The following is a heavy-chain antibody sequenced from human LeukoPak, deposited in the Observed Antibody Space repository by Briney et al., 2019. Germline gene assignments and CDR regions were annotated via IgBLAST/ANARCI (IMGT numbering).Heavy chain of an antibody. CDR3: ARVPPILGYCSGGSCYPGY. Sequence: ASVKVSCKASGYTFTGYYMHWLRQAPGQGLEWMGWINPNSGGTNYAQKFQGRVTMTRDTSISTAYMELSRLRSDDTAVYYCARVPPILGYCSGGSCYPGYWGQGTLVTVSS. D-gene: IGHD2-15*01. CDR1: GYTFTGYY. J-gene: IGHJ4*02. V-gene: IGHV1-2*02. CDR2: INPNSGGT.